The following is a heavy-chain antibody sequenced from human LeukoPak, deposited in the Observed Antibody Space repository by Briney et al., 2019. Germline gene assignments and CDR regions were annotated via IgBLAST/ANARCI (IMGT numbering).Heavy chain of an antibody. CDR3: ARVTMVRGVYDAFDI. J-gene: IGHJ3*02. V-gene: IGHV3-21*01. D-gene: IGHD3-10*01. CDR2: ISSSSSYI. CDR1: GFTFSSYS. Sequence: GGSLRLSCAASGFTFSSYSMNWVRQAPGKGLEWVSSISSSSSYIYYADSVKGRFTISRDNAKNSLYLQMNSLRAEDTAVYYCARVTMVRGVYDAFDIWAKGQWSPSLQ.